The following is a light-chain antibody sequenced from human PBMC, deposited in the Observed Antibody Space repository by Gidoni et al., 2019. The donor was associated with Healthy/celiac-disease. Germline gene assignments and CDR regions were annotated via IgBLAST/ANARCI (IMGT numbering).Light chain of an antibody. J-gene: IGKJ1*01. Sequence: DIQMTQSPSSLSASVGDRVTITCRASQGISNYLAWYQQKPGKVPKLLIYAASTVQSGVPSRFSGSGSGTDCTLTISSLQPEDVATYYCQKYNSALWTFGQGTRWKSN. CDR2: AAS. CDR1: QGISNY. CDR3: QKYNSALWT. V-gene: IGKV1-27*01.